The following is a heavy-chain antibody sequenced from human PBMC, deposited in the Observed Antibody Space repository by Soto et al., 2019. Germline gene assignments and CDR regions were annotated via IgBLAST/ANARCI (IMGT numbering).Heavy chain of an antibody. D-gene: IGHD6-19*01. CDR1: GFTFSNAW. V-gene: IGHV3-15*01. J-gene: IGHJ3*02. CDR2: IKSKTDGGTT. Sequence: GGSLRLSCAASGFTFSNAWMSWVRQAPGKGLEWVGRIKSKTDGGTTDYAAPVKGRFTISRDDSKNTLYLQMNSLKTEDTAVYYCTLDSSGWYTNAFDIWGQGTMVTVSS. CDR3: TLDSSGWYTNAFDI.